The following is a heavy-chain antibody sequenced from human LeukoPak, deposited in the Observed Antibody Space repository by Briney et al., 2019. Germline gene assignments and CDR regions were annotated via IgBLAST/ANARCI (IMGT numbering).Heavy chain of an antibody. CDR2: ISGSGGST. CDR1: GFTFSSYA. J-gene: IGHJ4*02. CDR3: ARTYYDILTGLLSTEKVFDY. V-gene: IGHV3-23*01. Sequence: GGSLRLSCAASGFTFSSYAMSWVRQAPGKGLEWVSAISGSGGSTYYADSVKGRFTISRDNSKNTLYLQMNSLRAEDTAVYYCARTYYDILTGLLSTEKVFDYWGQGTLVTVSS. D-gene: IGHD3-9*01.